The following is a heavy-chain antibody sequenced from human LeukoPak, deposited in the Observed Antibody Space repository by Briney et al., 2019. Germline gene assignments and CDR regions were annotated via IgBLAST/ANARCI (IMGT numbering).Heavy chain of an antibody. D-gene: IGHD5-18*01. J-gene: IGHJ6*03. Sequence: GRSLRLSCAASGFTFSSYGMHWVRQAPGKGLEWVAVIWYDGSNKYYADSVKGRFTISRDNSKNTLYLQMNSLRAEDTAVYYCAKAGYSYGGYYCMDVWGKGTTVTFSS. CDR1: GFTFSSYG. CDR2: IWYDGSNK. V-gene: IGHV3-33*06. CDR3: AKAGYSYGGYYCMDV.